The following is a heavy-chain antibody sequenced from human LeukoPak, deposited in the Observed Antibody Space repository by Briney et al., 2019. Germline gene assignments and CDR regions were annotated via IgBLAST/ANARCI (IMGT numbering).Heavy chain of an antibody. V-gene: IGHV3-23*01. D-gene: IGHD6-13*01. CDR1: GFTFSSYA. Sequence: GGSLRLSCAASGFTFSSYAMSWVRQTPGKGLEWVSSICGNSGNTYYADSVKGRFTISRDNSKNTLYLQMNSLRAEDTAVYYCAKDWYAGIAAAGNFDYWGQGTLVTVSS. J-gene: IGHJ4*02. CDR3: AKDWYAGIAAAGNFDY. CDR2: ICGNSGNT.